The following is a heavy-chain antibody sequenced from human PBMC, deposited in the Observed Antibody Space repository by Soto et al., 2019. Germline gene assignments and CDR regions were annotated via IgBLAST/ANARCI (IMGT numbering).Heavy chain of an antibody. J-gene: IGHJ6*02. CDR1: GGSFSDYY. CDR3: ARGRKRIGNSYGTVSPALYALDV. V-gene: IGHV4-34*01. Sequence: SETLSLTCAVYGGSFSDYYWNWIRQPPGKGLEWIGEINHSGSTNYNPSLKSRVTMSVDTSKNQFSLNLSSMTAADTAVYYCARGRKRIGNSYGTVSPALYALDVWGQGTTVTVSS. CDR2: INHSGST. D-gene: IGHD3-10*01.